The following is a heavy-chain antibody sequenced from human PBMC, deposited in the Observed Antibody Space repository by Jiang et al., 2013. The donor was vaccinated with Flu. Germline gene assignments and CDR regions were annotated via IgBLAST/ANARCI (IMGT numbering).Heavy chain of an antibody. CDR2: MYHSGTT. D-gene: IGHD3-22*01. CDR3: ARDPLYSFGSRRDS. J-gene: IGHJ1*01. CDR1: GYSITSGYY. V-gene: IGHV4-38-2*02. Sequence: LLKPSETLSLNCTVSGYSITSGYYWGWIRQSPGKGLEWIGSMYHSGTTYYSPSLKSRLTMSVDTSKNQFSMQLKSLTAADTAVYYCARDPLYSFGSRRDSWGQGTLVTVSS.